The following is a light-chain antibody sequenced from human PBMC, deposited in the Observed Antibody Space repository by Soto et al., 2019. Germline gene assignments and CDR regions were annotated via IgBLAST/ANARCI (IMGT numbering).Light chain of an antibody. J-gene: IGLJ1*01. CDR2: EVT. CDR3: SSYAGSTNV. Sequence: QSVLTQPPSASGSPGQSVTISCTGTSSDVGGYNYVSWYQQHPGKAPKLMIYEVTKRPSGVPDRFSGSKSGNTAFLTVSGLQAEDEADYYCSSYAGSTNVFGTGTKVTVL. CDR1: SSDVGGYNY. V-gene: IGLV2-8*01.